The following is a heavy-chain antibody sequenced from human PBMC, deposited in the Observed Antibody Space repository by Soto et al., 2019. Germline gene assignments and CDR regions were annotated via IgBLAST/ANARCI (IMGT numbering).Heavy chain of an antibody. D-gene: IGHD1-26*01. CDR3: NSGSYYSSI. J-gene: IGHJ4*02. V-gene: IGHV3-73*01. CDR1: GFSFSGSA. Sequence: GGSLRLSCAASGFSFSGSAIHWVRQASRKGLEWVGRIRAKSNKYATLYAESLKGRFTISRDDSQSTAYLEMNSLKTEDTAVYYCNSGSYYSSIWGQGTLVTVSS. CDR2: IRAKSNKYAT.